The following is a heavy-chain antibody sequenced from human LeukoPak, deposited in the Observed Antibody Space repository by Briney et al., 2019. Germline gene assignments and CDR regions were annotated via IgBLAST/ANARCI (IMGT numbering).Heavy chain of an antibody. J-gene: IGHJ5*02. Sequence: NPSETLSLTCTVSGGSISSYYWSWIRQPAGKGLEWIGRIYTIVSTNYNPSLKSRVTMSVDTSKNQFSLKLSSVTAADTAVYYCAREAITMVRGVTFNWFDPWGQGTLVTLSS. D-gene: IGHD3-10*01. CDR1: GGSISSYY. V-gene: IGHV4-4*07. CDR2: IYTIVST. CDR3: AREAITMVRGVTFNWFDP.